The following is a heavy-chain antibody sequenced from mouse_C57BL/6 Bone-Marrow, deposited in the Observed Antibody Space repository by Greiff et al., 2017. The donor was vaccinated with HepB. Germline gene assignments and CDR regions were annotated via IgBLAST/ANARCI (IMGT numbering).Heavy chain of an antibody. D-gene: IGHD1-1*01. Sequence: EVMLVESGGGLVQPGGSMKLSCAASGFTFSDAWMDWVRQSPEKGLEWVAEIRNKANNHATYYAESVKGRFTISRDDSKSSVYLQMNSLRAEDTGIYYCNYYGSSTGFAYWGQGTLVTVSA. CDR2: IRNKANNHAT. J-gene: IGHJ3*01. CDR3: NYYGSSTGFAY. CDR1: GFTFSDAW. V-gene: IGHV6-6*01.